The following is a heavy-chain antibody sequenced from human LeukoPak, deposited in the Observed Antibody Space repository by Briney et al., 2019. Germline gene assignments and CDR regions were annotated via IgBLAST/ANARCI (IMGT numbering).Heavy chain of an antibody. CDR3: ARVYYNSLGYAFDV. D-gene: IGHD3-22*01. V-gene: IGHV3-21*01. CDR1: GFTFSSYS. Sequence: PGGSLRLSCAASGFTFSSYSMNWVRQAPGKGLEWVSSISSSSSYIYYADSVKGRFTISRDNAKNSLYLQMDSLRAEDTALYYCARVYYNSLGYAFDVWGQGTMVSVTS. CDR2: ISSSSSYI. J-gene: IGHJ3*01.